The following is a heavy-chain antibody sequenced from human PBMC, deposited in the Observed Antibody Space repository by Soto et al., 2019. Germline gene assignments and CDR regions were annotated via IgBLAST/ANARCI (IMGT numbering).Heavy chain of an antibody. CDR3: ARVGPYYDFWSGYRPYNWFDP. D-gene: IGHD3-3*01. Sequence: SETLSLTCTVSGGSISSYYWSWIRQPPGKGLEWIGYIYYSGSTNYNPSLKSRVTISVDTSKNQFSLKLSSVTAADTAVYYCARVGPYYDFWSGYRPYNWFDPWGQGTLVTVSS. CDR2: IYYSGST. V-gene: IGHV4-59*01. CDR1: GGSISSYY. J-gene: IGHJ5*02.